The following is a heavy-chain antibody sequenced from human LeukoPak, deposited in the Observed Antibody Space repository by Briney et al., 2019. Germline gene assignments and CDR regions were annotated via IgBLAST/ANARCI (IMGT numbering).Heavy chain of an antibody. CDR2: ISRDSGSV. J-gene: IGHJ4*02. D-gene: IGHD5-24*01. CDR3: ARVPPHRWLQVLADY. Sequence: GGSLRLSCAASGFTFSYYSMNWVRQAPGKGLEWVSSISRDSGSVFYADSVKGRFTISRDNGKNSLFLQMNGLRAEDTAVYYCARVPPHRWLQVLADYWGQGTLVTVSS. V-gene: IGHV3-21*01. CDR1: GFTFSYYS.